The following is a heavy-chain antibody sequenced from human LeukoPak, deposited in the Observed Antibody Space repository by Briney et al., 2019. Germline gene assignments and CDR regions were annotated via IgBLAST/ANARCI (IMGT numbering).Heavy chain of an antibody. Sequence: QTGGSLRLSCAASHFTFTTYWMSWVRQAPGKGLEWVANIKPDGSEKYYVDSVKGRFAISRDNAKNSLYLQMNSLRAEDTAMYYCARDRWGYFDYWGQGTLVTVSS. J-gene: IGHJ4*02. V-gene: IGHV3-7*01. CDR1: HFTFTTYW. CDR2: IKPDGSEK. CDR3: ARDRWGYFDY. D-gene: IGHD7-27*01.